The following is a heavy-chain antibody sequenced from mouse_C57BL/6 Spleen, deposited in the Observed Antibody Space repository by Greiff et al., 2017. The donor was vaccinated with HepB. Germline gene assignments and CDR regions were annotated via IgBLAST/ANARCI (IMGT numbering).Heavy chain of an antibody. CDR2: IRSKSNNYAT. Sequence: EVNVVESGGGLVQPKGSLKLSCAASGFSFNTYAMNWVRQAPGKGLEWVARIRSKSNNYATYYADSVKDRFTISRDDSESMLYLQMNNLKTEDTAMYYCVRRSGTNTMDYWGQGTSVTVSS. D-gene: IGHD2-14*01. CDR3: VRRSGTNTMDY. J-gene: IGHJ4*01. CDR1: GFSFNTYA. V-gene: IGHV10-1*01.